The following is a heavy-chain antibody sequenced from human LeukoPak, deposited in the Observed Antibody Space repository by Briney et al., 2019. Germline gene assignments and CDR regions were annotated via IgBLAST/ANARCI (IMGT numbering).Heavy chain of an antibody. CDR1: GITLGSSW. Sequence: PGGSLRLSCVASGITLGSSWMSWVRQAPGKGLEWVANIKQDGGDKNYVDSVKGRFTISRDNSKNSLYLQMNSLRAEDTAVYYCARGMPSRGYSSSHDAFDIWGQGTMVTVSS. V-gene: IGHV3-7*01. CDR2: IKQDGGDK. CDR3: ARGMPSRGYSSSHDAFDI. J-gene: IGHJ3*02. D-gene: IGHD6-13*01.